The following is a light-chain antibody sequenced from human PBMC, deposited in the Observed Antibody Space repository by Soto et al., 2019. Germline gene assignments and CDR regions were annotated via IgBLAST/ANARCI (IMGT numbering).Light chain of an antibody. Sequence: EIVLTQSPGTPSLSPGERATLSCRASQSVTSSYLAWYQQKPGQAPRLLIYGAGSRATGIPDRFSGSGSGTDFILTISRLEPEDFAVYYCQQYGSTPVTFGQGTKVEI. V-gene: IGKV3-20*01. J-gene: IGKJ1*01. CDR1: QSVTSSY. CDR2: GAG. CDR3: QQYGSTPVT.